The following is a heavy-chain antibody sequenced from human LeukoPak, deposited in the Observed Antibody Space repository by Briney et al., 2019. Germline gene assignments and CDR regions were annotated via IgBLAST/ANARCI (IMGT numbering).Heavy chain of an antibody. Sequence: WSWIRQPPGXGLEWIGEINHSGSTNYNPSLKSRVTISVDTSKNQFSLKLSSVTAADTAVYYCARDRRNYYDSSGGRDYWGQGTLVTVSS. J-gene: IGHJ4*02. CDR2: INHSGST. CDR3: ARDRRNYYDSSGGRDY. V-gene: IGHV4-34*01. D-gene: IGHD3-22*01.